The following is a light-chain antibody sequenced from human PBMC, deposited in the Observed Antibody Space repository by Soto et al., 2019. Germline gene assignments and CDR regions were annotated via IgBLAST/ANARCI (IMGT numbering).Light chain of an antibody. CDR3: QQSYRLPLT. CDR2: SAS. Sequence: DIQMTQSPSSLSAFVGDSVTITCHASQRISTFLNWYHQKPGKAPKLLIYSASYLQSGVPLNFSGSGSGTDFTLSIFTLQPEDFGTYFCQQSYRLPLTFGGGTKVEI. CDR1: QRISTF. V-gene: IGKV1-39*01. J-gene: IGKJ4*01.